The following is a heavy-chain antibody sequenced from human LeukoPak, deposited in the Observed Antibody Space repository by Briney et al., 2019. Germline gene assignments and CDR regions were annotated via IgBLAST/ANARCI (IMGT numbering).Heavy chain of an antibody. Sequence: GVSVKVSCKASGYTFTSYYMHWVRQAPGQGLEWMGIINPSGGSTSYAQKFEGRVTMTRDTSTSTVYMELSSLRSEDTAVYYCARAGHNYGKNDYWGQGTLVTVTS. V-gene: IGHV1-46*01. CDR2: INPSGGST. CDR1: GYTFTSYY. CDR3: ARAGHNYGKNDY. D-gene: IGHD5-24*01. J-gene: IGHJ4*02.